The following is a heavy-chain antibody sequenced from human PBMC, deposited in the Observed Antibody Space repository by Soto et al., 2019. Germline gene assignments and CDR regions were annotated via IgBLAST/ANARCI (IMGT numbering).Heavy chain of an antibody. J-gene: IGHJ5*02. CDR2: IYDSGAT. CDR3: ARDWGPYWFDP. Sequence: PSETLSLTCTVSGGSLSGGSYYWNWTRQPPGKQMEWIGYIYDSGATKYNPSLKSRVTISPGTSKNQFSLKMNSVTPSDTAVYYCARDWGPYWFDPWGQAILVTVSS. V-gene: IGHV4-61*01. D-gene: IGHD3-16*01. CDR1: GGSLSGGSYY.